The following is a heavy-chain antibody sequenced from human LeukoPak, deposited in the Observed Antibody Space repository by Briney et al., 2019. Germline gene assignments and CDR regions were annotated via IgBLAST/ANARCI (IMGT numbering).Heavy chain of an antibody. V-gene: IGHV4-39*01. Sequence: PSETLSLTCTVSGGSISSSSYYWGWIRQPPGKGLEWIGSIYYSGSTYYNPSLKSRVTISVDTSKNQFSLKLSSVTAADTAVYYCARIQAGEWLKSLNDYWGQGTLVTVSP. CDR3: ARIQAGEWLKSLNDY. CDR2: IYYSGST. CDR1: GGSISSSSYY. J-gene: IGHJ4*02. D-gene: IGHD3-3*01.